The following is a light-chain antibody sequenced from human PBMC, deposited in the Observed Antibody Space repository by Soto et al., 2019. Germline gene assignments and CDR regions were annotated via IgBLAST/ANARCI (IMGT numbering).Light chain of an antibody. CDR2: SAY. V-gene: IGKV1-12*01. Sequence: DIQMTQSPSSVSASIGDRVTITCRASQGINNWLAWYQQKPGKAPKLLIYSAYTLQSGVPSRFSGSGSGTDFTLTTSSLQPEDFATYYCQQLKSYPITFGQGTRLEIK. CDR3: QQLKSYPIT. CDR1: QGINNW. J-gene: IGKJ5*01.